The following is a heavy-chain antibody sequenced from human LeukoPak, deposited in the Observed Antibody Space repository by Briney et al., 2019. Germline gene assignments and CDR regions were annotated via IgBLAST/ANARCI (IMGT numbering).Heavy chain of an antibody. J-gene: IGHJ4*02. D-gene: IGHD5-24*01. CDR1: GGSISSSSYY. CDR2: IYYSGST. CDR3: AAFRDGYNYVDY. V-gene: IGHV4-39*07. Sequence: SETLSLTCTVSGGSISSSSYYWGWIRQPPGKGLEWIGSIYYSGSTYYNPSLKSRATISVDTSKNQFSLKLSSVTAADTAVYYCAAFRDGYNYVDYWGQGTLVTVSS.